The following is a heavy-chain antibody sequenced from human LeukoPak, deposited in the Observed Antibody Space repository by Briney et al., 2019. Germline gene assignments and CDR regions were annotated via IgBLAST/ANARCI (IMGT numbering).Heavy chain of an antibody. D-gene: IGHD2/OR15-2a*01. V-gene: IGHV3-73*01. CDR3: VGDGHSNTGMNY. Sequence: GGSLKLTCATSGFTFSGSTIHWVRPAPGKGLEWIGHIRSKANSYVTLYGASVKGRFTISRDDSKNTAYLHMNSLKTEDTAVYYCVGDGHSNTGMNYWGQGTLVTVSS. CDR1: GFTFSGST. CDR2: IRSKANSYVT. J-gene: IGHJ4*02.